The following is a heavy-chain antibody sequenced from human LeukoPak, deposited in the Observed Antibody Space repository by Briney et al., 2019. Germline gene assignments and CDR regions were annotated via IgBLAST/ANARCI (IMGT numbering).Heavy chain of an antibody. CDR3: ARAEYSSSWYARLHYFDY. Sequence: ASVKVSCKASGYTFTSYAMHWVRQAPGQRLEWMGWINAGNGNTKYSQKFQGRVTITMDTSASTAYMELSSLRSEDTAVYYCARAEYSSSWYARLHYFDYWGQGTLVTVSS. D-gene: IGHD6-13*01. CDR1: GYTFTSYA. V-gene: IGHV1-3*01. J-gene: IGHJ4*02. CDR2: INAGNGNT.